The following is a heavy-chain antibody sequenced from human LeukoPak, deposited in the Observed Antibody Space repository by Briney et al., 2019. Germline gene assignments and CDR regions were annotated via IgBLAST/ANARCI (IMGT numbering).Heavy chain of an antibody. CDR3: ARDRTNWGYFDY. J-gene: IGHJ4*02. D-gene: IGHD7-27*01. V-gene: IGHV3-66*01. CDR2: IYASGDT. CDR1: GFTLSSNY. Sequence: PGGSLRLSCVASGFTLSSNYVSWVRQAPGKGLEWVSIIYASGDTYYADSVKGRFTISRDNSKNTLYLQMNSLRAEDTAVYYCARDRTNWGYFDYWGQGTLVTVSS.